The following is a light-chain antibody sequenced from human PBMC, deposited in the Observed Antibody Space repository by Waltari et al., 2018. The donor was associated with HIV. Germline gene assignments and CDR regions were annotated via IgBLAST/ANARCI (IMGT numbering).Light chain of an antibody. CDR1: SSDVGNYNE. Sequence: QSARTQPPSVSGSLGQSVTISCTGTSSDVGNYNEVSWYQQSPGTAPKLMIYDVSHRPSGVPDRFSGSKSGNTASLTISGLQTEDEADYYCSSFTTSITVVFGGGTKRTVL. CDR2: DVS. J-gene: IGLJ2*01. CDR3: SSFTTSITVV. V-gene: IGLV2-18*02.